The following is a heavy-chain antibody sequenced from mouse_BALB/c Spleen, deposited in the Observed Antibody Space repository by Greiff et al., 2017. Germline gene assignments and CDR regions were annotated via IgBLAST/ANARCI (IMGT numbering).Heavy chain of an antibody. J-gene: IGHJ2*01. CDR2: INSNGGST. CDR3: AREGDYYGYYFDY. D-gene: IGHD1-2*01. Sequence: VQLKQSGGGLVQPGGSLKLSCAASGFTFSSYGMSWVRQTPDKRLELVATINSNGGSTYYPDSVKGRFTISRDNAKNTLYLQMSSLKSEDTAMYYCAREGDYYGYYFDYWGQGTTLTVSS. V-gene: IGHV5-6-3*01. CDR1: GFTFSSYG.